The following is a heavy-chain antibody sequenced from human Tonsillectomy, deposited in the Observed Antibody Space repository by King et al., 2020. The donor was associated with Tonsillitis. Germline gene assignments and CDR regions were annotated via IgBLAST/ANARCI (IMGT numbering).Heavy chain of an antibody. CDR2: ISGSGVGT. D-gene: IGHD3-10*01. CDR3: AKCDGYYGSGSDDAFDI. V-gene: IGHV3-23*04. J-gene: IGHJ3*02. Sequence: VQLVESGGGLVQPGGSLRLSCAASGFTFSSYAMTWVRQSPGKGLEWVSGISGSGVGTYYADSVKGRFTISRDNSKSTLCLQMNSLRAGDTAVYYCAKCDGYYGSGSDDAFDIWGQGTMVTVSS. CDR1: GFTFSSYA.